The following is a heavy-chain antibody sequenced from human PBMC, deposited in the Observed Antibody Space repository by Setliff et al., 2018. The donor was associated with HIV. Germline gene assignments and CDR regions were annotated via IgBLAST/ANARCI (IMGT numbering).Heavy chain of an antibody. Sequence: GASVKVSCTVSGYTLSELSMHWVRQAPGKGLEWMGGFDPEDGETIYAQKFQGRVTMTEDTSTDTAYMELRSLRSEDTAVYYCTTEFPLSSPYYYDSSGYYYWGQGTQVTVSS. D-gene: IGHD3-22*01. CDR2: FDPEDGET. CDR3: TTEFPLSSPYYYDSSGYYY. V-gene: IGHV1-24*01. J-gene: IGHJ4*02. CDR1: GYTLSELS.